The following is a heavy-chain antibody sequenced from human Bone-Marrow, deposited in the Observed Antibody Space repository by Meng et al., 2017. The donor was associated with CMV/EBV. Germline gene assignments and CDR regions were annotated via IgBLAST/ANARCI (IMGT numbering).Heavy chain of an antibody. D-gene: IGHD3-22*01. J-gene: IGHJ5*02. V-gene: IGHV3-20*04. CDR1: GFTFDDYG. CDR3: ARGYDSSGYYHPLRS. CDR2: INWNGGST. Sequence: GGSLRLSCAASGFTFDDYGMSWVRQAPGKGLEWVSGINWNGGSTGYADSVKGRFTISRDNAKNSLYLQMNSLRAEDTAVYYCARGYDSSGYYHPLRSWGQGPRVTGSS.